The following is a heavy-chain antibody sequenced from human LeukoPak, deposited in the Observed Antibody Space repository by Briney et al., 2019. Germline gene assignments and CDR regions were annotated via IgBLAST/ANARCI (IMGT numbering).Heavy chain of an antibody. J-gene: IGHJ2*01. D-gene: IGHD3-10*01. CDR1: GFTFSSYA. V-gene: IGHV3-23*01. CDR3: AKDPSHTMAARVDL. CDR2: ISGSGGST. Sequence: PGGSLRLSCAASGFTFSSYAMSWVRQAPGKGLEWVSGISGSGGSTYYADSVKARFTISRDNSKNTVYLQMNSLRAEDTAVYYCAKDPSHTMAARVDLWGRGTLVSVSS.